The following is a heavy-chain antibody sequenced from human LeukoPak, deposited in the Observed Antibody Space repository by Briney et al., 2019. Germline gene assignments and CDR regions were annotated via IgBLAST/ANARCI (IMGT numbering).Heavy chain of an antibody. J-gene: IGHJ4*02. CDR1: GFTFSSYA. D-gene: IGHD5-12*01. CDR3: ARDQGSGYSGRSDFDY. V-gene: IGHV3-30*04. CDR2: ISYDGSNK. Sequence: GRSLRLSCAASGFTFSSYAMHWVRQAPGKGLAWVADISYDGSNKYYADSVKGRFTISRDNSKNTLYLQMNSLRSEDTALYYCARDQGSGYSGRSDFDYWGQGTLVTVS.